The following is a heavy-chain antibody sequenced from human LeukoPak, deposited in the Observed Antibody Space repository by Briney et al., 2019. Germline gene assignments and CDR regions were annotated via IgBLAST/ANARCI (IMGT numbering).Heavy chain of an antibody. D-gene: IGHD3-22*01. Sequence: GGSLRLSCAASGFTFSSYSMNWVRQAPGKGLEWVSYIRSSRSIIYYADSVKGRFSISRDNSKNTVYLQINSLRGEDTAVYYCAKDFGSGYYFDYWGRGTLVTVSS. V-gene: IGHV3-48*01. CDR3: AKDFGSGYYFDY. CDR2: IRSSRSII. J-gene: IGHJ4*02. CDR1: GFTFSSYS.